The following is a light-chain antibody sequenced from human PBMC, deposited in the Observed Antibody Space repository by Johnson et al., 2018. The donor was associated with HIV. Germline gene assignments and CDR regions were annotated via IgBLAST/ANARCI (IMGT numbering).Light chain of an antibody. Sequence: QSVLTQPPSVSAAPGQKVTISCSGSSSNIGNNYVSWYQQIPGTAPKLLIYDNNKRPSGIPDRFSGSKSGTSATLGITGLQTGDEADYYCGTWASSLSAGVFGTGTKVTV. CDR3: GTWASSLSAGV. V-gene: IGLV1-51*01. CDR1: SSNIGNNY. J-gene: IGLJ1*01. CDR2: DNN.